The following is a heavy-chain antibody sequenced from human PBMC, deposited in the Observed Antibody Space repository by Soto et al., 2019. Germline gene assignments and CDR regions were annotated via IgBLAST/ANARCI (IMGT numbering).Heavy chain of an antibody. V-gene: IGHV1-8*01. D-gene: IGHD3-9*01. CDR3: ARGVLRYFDWLLLGGVYYYYMDV. CDR2: MNPNSGNT. Sequence: GASVEVSCKASGYAFTSYDINWARQATGQGLEWMGWMNPNSGNTGYAQKFQGRVTMTRNTSISTAYMELSSLRSEDTAVYYCARGVLRYFDWLLLGGVYYYYMDVWAKGTTVNVSS. J-gene: IGHJ6*03. CDR1: GYAFTSYD.